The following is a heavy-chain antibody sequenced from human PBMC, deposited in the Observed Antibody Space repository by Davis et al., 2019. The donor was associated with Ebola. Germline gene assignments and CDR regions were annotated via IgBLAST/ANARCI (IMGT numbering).Heavy chain of an antibody. V-gene: IGHV3-48*02. J-gene: IGHJ6*02. CDR2: ISSSSSTI. D-gene: IGHD3-3*01. Sequence: GESLKISCAASGFTFSSYSMNWVRQAPGKGLEWVSYISSSSSTIYYADSVKGRFTISRDNAKNSLYLQMNSLRDEDTAVYYCARVLRFLELGGMDVWGQGTTVTASS. CDR1: GFTFSSYS. CDR3: ARVLRFLELGGMDV.